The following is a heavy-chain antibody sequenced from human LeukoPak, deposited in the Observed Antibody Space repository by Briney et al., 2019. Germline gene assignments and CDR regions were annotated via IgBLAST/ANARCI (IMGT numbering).Heavy chain of an antibody. CDR1: GGSISSYY. CDR3: ARYAYSSGYYYLDY. Sequence: SETLSLTCTVSGGSISSYYWSWIRQPPGKGLEWIGYIYYSGSTNYNPSLKSRVTISVDTSKNQFSLKLSSVTAADTAVYYCARYAYSSGYYYLDYWGRGTLVTVSS. J-gene: IGHJ4*02. D-gene: IGHD3-22*01. V-gene: IGHV4-59*01. CDR2: IYYSGST.